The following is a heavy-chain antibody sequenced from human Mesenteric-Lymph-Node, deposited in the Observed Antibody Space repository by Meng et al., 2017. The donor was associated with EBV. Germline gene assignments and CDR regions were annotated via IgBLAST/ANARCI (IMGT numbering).Heavy chain of an antibody. D-gene: IGHD3-22*01. CDR1: VDSISSTYYY. CDR2: IYFSGSR. J-gene: IGHJ4*02. Sequence: QLQETGPGLVKPSLALSLTCAVSVDSISSTYYYWSWVRQPPGKGLEWIGYIYFSGSRYYNPCLKGRVTISVDTSKIQFSLKLSAVTAADTAVYYCARVTGKIYYDGSGYPEAFDYWGQGTLVTVSS. V-gene: IGHV4-30-4*01. CDR3: ARVTGKIYYDGSGYPEAFDY.